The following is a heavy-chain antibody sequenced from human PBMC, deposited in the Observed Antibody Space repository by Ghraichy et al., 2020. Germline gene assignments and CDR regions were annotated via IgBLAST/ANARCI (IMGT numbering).Heavy chain of an antibody. Sequence: SETLSLTCTVSGGSISSGGYYWSWIRQHPGKGLEWIGYIYYSGSTYYNPSLKSRVTISVDTSKNQFSLKLSSVTAADTAVYYCSLMTTVTTNYYYGMDVWGQGTTVTFSS. CDR3: SLMTTVTTNYYYGMDV. D-gene: IGHD4-11*01. J-gene: IGHJ6*02. CDR2: IYYSGST. V-gene: IGHV4-31*03. CDR1: GGSISSGGYY.